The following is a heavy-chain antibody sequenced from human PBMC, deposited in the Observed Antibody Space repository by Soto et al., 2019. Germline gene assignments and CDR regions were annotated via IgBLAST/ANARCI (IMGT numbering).Heavy chain of an antibody. CDR2: INAGNGNT. CDR3: ATVRAPPNWHDP. CDR1: GDSFTSSG. J-gene: IGHJ5*02. Sequence: GASVRLSWKACGDSFTSSGMHWVRPAPGQRLEWMGWINAGNGNTKYSQKFQGRVTITRDTSASTAYMELSSLSSEDTAVYFFATVRAPPNWHDPRGHGTPVPGSA. V-gene: IGHV1-3*01.